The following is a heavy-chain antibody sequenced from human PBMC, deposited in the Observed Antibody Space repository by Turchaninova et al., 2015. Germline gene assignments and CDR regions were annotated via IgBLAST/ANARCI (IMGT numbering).Heavy chain of an antibody. J-gene: IGHJ4*02. CDR1: GGSISSSSYY. D-gene: IGHD2-15*01. V-gene: IGHV4-39*07. Sequence: QLQLQESGPGLGKPSETLSLTCTVSGGSISSSSYYWGWVRQPPGKGVGWIGSICYSESTYYNPSLKCRVTKSGETSKNQCSMKLSSVTAADTAGYYCARHGWYYFDYWGQGTLVTVSS. CDR3: ARHGWYYFDY. CDR2: ICYSEST.